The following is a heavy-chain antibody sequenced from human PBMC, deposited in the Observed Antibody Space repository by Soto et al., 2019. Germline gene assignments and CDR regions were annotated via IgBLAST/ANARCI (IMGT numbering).Heavy chain of an antibody. D-gene: IGHD1-20*01. CDR2: IYHSGNT. CDR3: ARRVGITGSNWFDP. CDR1: GDSFRSSSYY. V-gene: IGHV4-39*01. J-gene: IGHJ5*02. Sequence: QLQLQESGPGLVKPSETLSLTCTVSGDSFRSSSYYWGWIRQPPGKGLEWIGSIYHSGNTYYNPSLRSRVTIFVDTSKNQFSLKLSSVTAADTAVYYCARRVGITGSNWFDPWGQGTLVTVSS.